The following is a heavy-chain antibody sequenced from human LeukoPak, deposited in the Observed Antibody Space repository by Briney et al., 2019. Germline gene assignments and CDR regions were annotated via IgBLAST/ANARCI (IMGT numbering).Heavy chain of an antibody. J-gene: IGHJ4*02. CDR3: AKSGYNRFDY. D-gene: IGHD5-24*01. CDR2: ISGSGGST. V-gene: IGHV3-23*01. CDR1: GFIFSSYG. Sequence: GSLRLSCADSGFIFSSYGMTWVRQAPGKGLEWVSSISGSGGSTYYADSVKGRFTISRDNSKNTLYLQMNSLIAEDTAVYYCAKSGYNRFDYWGQGTRVTVSS.